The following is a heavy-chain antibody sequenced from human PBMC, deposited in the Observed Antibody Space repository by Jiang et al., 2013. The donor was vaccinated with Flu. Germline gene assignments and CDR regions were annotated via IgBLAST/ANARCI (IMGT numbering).Heavy chain of an antibody. CDR3: VKDKEGNLIHYLDY. J-gene: IGHJ4*02. CDR1: GFTFSSYV. D-gene: IGHD1-14*01. V-gene: IGHV3-30*18. Sequence: QLVESGGGVVQPGRSLSLSCAASGFTFSSYVMHWVRQAPGKGLEWVALVSYDETTKIYADSVRGRFTISRDNSKNMIYLQMDSLRPEDTAIYYCVKDKEGNLIHYLDYWGQGTLVTVSS. CDR2: VSYDETTK.